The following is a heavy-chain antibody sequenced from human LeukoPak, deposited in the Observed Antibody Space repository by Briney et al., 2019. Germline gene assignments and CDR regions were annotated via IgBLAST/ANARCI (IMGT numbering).Heavy chain of an antibody. CDR3: AKGSSGGRPYYFDY. CDR1: GFTVRNYA. Sequence: GGSLRFSCVASGFTVRNYAMSWVRQSPGKGLEWISAISNDGVYTFHADSVKGRLTISRDNSKNTLYLQMDSLRAEDTAIYYCAKGSSGGRPYYFDYWGQGTLVTVSS. J-gene: IGHJ4*02. CDR2: ISNDGVYT. D-gene: IGHD3-22*01. V-gene: IGHV3-23*01.